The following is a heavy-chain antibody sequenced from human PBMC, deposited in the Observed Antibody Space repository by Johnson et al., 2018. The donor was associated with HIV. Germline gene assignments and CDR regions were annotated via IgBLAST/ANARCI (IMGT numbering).Heavy chain of an antibody. J-gene: IGHJ3*02. D-gene: IGHD6-19*01. CDR2: ISYDGSKK. V-gene: IGHV3-30*03. CDR1: GFTLSYAW. Sequence: QMLLVESGGGLVKTGGSLRLSCAASGFTLSYAWMSWVRQAPGKGLAWVAVISYDGSKKYYAGSVKGRLTISRENAKNSLYLQMNSLRAEDTALYYCARVVLVRLAVAGPSRDAFDIWGQGTMVTVSS. CDR3: ARVVLVRLAVAGPSRDAFDI.